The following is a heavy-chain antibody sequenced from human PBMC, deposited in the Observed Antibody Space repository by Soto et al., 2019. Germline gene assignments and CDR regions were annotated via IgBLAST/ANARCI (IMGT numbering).Heavy chain of an antibody. V-gene: IGHV3-11*01. CDR1: GFTFSDYY. CDR2: ISSRGSSI. J-gene: IGHJ6*02. D-gene: IGHD3-3*01. CDR3: ARGYYDFWSGYYISPYGMDV. Sequence: VGSLRLSCAVSGFTFSDYYMSWIRQAPGKGLEWVSYISSRGSSIYYADSVKGRFTISRDNAKNSLYLQMNGLRAEDTAVYYCARGYYDFWSGYYISPYGMDVWGQGTTVTVYS.